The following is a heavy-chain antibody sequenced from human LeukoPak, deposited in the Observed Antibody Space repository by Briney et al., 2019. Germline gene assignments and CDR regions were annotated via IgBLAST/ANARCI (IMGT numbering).Heavy chain of an antibody. V-gene: IGHV4-59*12. CDR1: GGSISSGYY. Sequence: PSETLSLTCTVSGGSISSGYYWGWIRQPPGKGLEWIGYIYYSGSTNYNPSLKSRVTISVDTSKNQFSLKLSSVTAADTAVYYCARDGYYYGSGSDYWGQGTLVTVSS. J-gene: IGHJ4*02. D-gene: IGHD3-10*01. CDR2: IYYSGST. CDR3: ARDGYYYGSGSDY.